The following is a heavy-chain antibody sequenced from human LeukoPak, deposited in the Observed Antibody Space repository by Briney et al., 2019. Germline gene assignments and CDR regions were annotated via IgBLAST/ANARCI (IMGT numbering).Heavy chain of an antibody. CDR3: TRGGTGALSY. J-gene: IGHJ4*02. D-gene: IGHD3/OR15-3a*01. V-gene: IGHV4-4*02. CDR1: GDSISSSHW. CDR2: VYHTGDT. Sequence: SETLSLTCAVSGDSISSSHWWSWVRQPPGKGLEWIGEVYHTGDTNYNPSLKSRITISVDKSNNQFSLKLTSVTAADTAVYYCTRGGTGALSYWGQGTLVTVSS.